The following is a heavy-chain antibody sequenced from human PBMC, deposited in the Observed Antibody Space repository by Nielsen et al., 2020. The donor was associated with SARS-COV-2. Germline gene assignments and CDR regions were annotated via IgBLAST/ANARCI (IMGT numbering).Heavy chain of an antibody. CDR3: ARRGSYCSSTSCYRGDYFDY. V-gene: IGHV3-11*06. CDR2: ISSSSSYT. CDR1: GFTFSDYY. J-gene: IGHJ4*02. D-gene: IGHD2-2*02. Sequence: GESLKISCAASGFTFSDYYMSWIRQAPGKGLEWVSYISSSSSYTNYADSVKGRFTISRDNAKNSLYLQMNSLRAEDTAVHYCARRGSYCSSTSCYRGDYFDYWGQGTLVTVSS.